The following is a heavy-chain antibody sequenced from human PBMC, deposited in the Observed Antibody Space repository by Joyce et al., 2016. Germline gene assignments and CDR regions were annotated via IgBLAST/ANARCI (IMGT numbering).Heavy chain of an antibody. V-gene: IGHV5-51*01. CDR3: ACHKDQLQHWFFHV. CDR2: IYPGNSDT. D-gene: IGHD1-1*01. Sequence: EVQLVQSGAEVRKPGESLKISCTASGDTFTNYWIGWVRQMPGKGLEWMGSIYPGNSDTRYSPSFQGQVTISVDKSINTAYLQWNSLKPSDSAIYYCACHKDQLQHWFFHVWGRGTLVSVSS. CDR1: GDTFTNYW. J-gene: IGHJ2*01.